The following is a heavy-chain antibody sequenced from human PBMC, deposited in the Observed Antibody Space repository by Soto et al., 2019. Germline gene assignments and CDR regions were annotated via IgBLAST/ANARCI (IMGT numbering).Heavy chain of an antibody. J-gene: IGHJ6*02. CDR1: GGTFSSYA. D-gene: IGHD3-10*01. CDR2: IIPIFGTA. V-gene: IGHV1-69*01. Sequence: QVQLVQSGAEVKKPGSSVKVSCKASGGTFSSYAISWVRQAPGQGLEWMGGIIPIFGTANYAQKFQGRVTMTADESTSTAYMEVSGLRSEDTAVYYCAGGGAGAYYYYGMDVWGQGTTVTVSS. CDR3: AGGGAGAYYYYGMDV.